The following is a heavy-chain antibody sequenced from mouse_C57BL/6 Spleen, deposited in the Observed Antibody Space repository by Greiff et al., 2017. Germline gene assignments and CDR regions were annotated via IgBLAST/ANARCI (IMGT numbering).Heavy chain of an antibody. CDR3: EGVKAWFAY. Sequence: QVQLQQSGAELARPGASVKLSCKASGYTFTSYGISWVKQRTGQGLEWIGEIYPRSGNTYYNEKFKGKATLTADKSSSTAYMELRSLTSEDSAVYFCEGVKAWFAYWGQGTLVTVSA. CDR2: IYPRSGNT. J-gene: IGHJ3*01. D-gene: IGHD2-2*01. V-gene: IGHV1-81*01. CDR1: GYTFTSYG.